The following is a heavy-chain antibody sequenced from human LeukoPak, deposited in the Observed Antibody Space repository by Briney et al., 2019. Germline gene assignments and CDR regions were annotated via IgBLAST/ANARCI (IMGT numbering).Heavy chain of an antibody. CDR3: ARDPNALDY. J-gene: IGHJ4*02. Sequence: PGGSLRLSCAASGFTFSSYSMNWVRQAPGRGLEWVSYIRSSGNTLYYADSVQGRFTISRDNARNSLYLQMNSLRAEDTAVYYCARDPNALDYWGQGTLVTVSS. CDR2: IRSSGNTL. D-gene: IGHD2-2*01. V-gene: IGHV3-48*01. CDR1: GFTFSSYS.